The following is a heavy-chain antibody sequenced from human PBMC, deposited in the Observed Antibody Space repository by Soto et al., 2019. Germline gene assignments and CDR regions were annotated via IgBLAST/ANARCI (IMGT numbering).Heavy chain of an antibody. J-gene: IGHJ6*03. V-gene: IGHV3-23*01. CDR2: ISGSGGCT. D-gene: IGHD2-8*01. CDR1: GFTFSSYA. CDR3: AKRPLHCTNGVCYSRFYYMDV. Sequence: GGSLRLSCAASGFTFSSYAMSWVRQAPGKGLEWVSAISGSGGCTDYADSVRGRFTISRDNSKNTLYLHMNSRRAEDTAVYYCAKRPLHCTNGVCYSRFYYMDVWGKGTTVTVSS.